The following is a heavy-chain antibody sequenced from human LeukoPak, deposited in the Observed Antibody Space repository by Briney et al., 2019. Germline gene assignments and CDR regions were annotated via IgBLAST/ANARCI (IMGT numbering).Heavy chain of an antibody. Sequence: GGSLRLSCAVSGFDVSSSYVNWVRQAPGKGLERVAVMYSGGTTYYSDSVKGRFTISRDNSKNTVSLQINSLRVEDTAMYYCARPEVARGVMLGLDVWGQGTTVTVSS. V-gene: IGHV3-66*04. J-gene: IGHJ6*02. CDR2: MYSGGTT. CDR1: GFDVSSSY. CDR3: ARPEVARGVMLGLDV. D-gene: IGHD3-10*01.